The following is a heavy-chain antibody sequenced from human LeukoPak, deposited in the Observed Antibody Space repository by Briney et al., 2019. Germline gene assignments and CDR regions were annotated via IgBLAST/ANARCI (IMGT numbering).Heavy chain of an antibody. D-gene: IGHD3-10*01. V-gene: IGHV4-59*12. CDR3: AREEGPPGVYFDY. CDR2: IYHSGST. CDR1: GGSMNTYY. J-gene: IGHJ4*02. Sequence: PSETLSLTCTVSGGSMNTYYWTWIRQPPGKGLEWIGYIYHSGSTKYNPSLKSRVTISVDTSKNQFSLNLSSVTAADTAVYYCAREEGPPGVYFDYWGQGTLVTVSS.